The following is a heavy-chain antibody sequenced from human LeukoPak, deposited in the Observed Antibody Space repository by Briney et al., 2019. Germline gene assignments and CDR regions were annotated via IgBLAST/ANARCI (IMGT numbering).Heavy chain of an antibody. CDR1: GGTFSSYA. CDR3: ARVEEQLAGNYYYYYMDV. CDR2: IIPIFGTA. Sequence: SVKVSCKASGGTFSSYAISWVRQAPAQGLEWMGGIIPIFGTANYAQKFQGRVTITADESTSTAYMELSSLRSEDTAVYYCARVEEQLAGNYYYYYMDVWGKGTTVTVSS. J-gene: IGHJ6*03. V-gene: IGHV1-69*01. D-gene: IGHD6-13*01.